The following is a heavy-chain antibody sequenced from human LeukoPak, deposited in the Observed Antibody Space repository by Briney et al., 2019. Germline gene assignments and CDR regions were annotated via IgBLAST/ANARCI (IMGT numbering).Heavy chain of an antibody. V-gene: IGHV4-59*01. Sequence: SETLSLTCTVSTTSISSYYWSWIRQPPGKGLEWIGYIYYSGSTNYNPSLKSRVTISVDTSKNQFSLKLSSVTAADTAVYYCASLCSGGSCYSDAFDIWGQGTMVTVSS. CDR2: IYYSGST. D-gene: IGHD2-15*01. J-gene: IGHJ3*02. CDR1: TTSISSYY. CDR3: ASLCSGGSCYSDAFDI.